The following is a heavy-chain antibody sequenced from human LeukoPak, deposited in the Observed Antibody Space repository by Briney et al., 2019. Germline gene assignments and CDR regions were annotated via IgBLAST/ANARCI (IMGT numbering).Heavy chain of an antibody. J-gene: IGHJ5*02. D-gene: IGHD1-26*01. CDR1: GFTFSSYW. CDR3: AREPRGSRSWFDP. V-gene: IGHV3-74*01. CDR2: INSDGSST. Sequence: GGSLRLSCAASGFTFSSYWVHWVRQAPGKGLVWVSRINSDGSSTSYADSVKGRFTISRDNAKNTLYLQMNSLRAEDTAVYYCAREPRGSRSWFDPWGQGTLVTVSS.